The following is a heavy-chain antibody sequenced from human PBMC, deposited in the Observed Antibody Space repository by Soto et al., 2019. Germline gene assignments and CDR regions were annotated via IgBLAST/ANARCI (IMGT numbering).Heavy chain of an antibody. D-gene: IGHD3-9*01. CDR2: IIPIFGTA. Sequence: SVKVSCKASGGTFSSYAISWVRQAPGQGLEWMGGIIPIFGTANYAQKFQGRVTITADESTSTAYMELSSLRSEDTAVYYCALALFVRLLTALLGYWGQGTLVTVSS. J-gene: IGHJ4*02. CDR3: ALALFVRLLTALLGY. CDR1: GGTFSSYA. V-gene: IGHV1-69*13.